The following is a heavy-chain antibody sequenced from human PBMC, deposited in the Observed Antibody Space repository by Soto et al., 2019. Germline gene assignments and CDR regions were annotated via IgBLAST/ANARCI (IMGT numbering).Heavy chain of an antibody. D-gene: IGHD2-2*01. CDR1: GDSVSSNSAA. CDR3: AREESVVVPAAIDYYYYYGMDV. Sequence: SQTLSLTCAISGDSVSSNSAALNWIMQSPSRGLEWLGRTYYRSKWYNDYAVSVKSRITINPDTSKNQFSLQLNSVTPEDTAVYYCAREESVVVPAAIDYYYYYGMDVWGQGTSVTVSS. J-gene: IGHJ6*02. V-gene: IGHV6-1*01. CDR2: TYYRSKWYN.